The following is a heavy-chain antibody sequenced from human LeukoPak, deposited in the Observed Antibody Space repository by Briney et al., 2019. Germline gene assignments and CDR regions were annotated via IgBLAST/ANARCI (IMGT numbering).Heavy chain of an antibody. CDR3: ARLRSPVTILYYFDS. CDR2: FYCSGST. J-gene: IGHJ4*02. Sequence: KPSETLSLTCTVSGGSINSSSYCWGWIRQPPGKGLEWIGSFYCSGSTYYNPSLKSRVTISVDTFKNQFSLKLSSVTAADTAVYYCARLRSPVTILYYFDSWGQGTLVTVSS. V-gene: IGHV4-39*01. D-gene: IGHD3-16*01. CDR1: GGSINSSSYC.